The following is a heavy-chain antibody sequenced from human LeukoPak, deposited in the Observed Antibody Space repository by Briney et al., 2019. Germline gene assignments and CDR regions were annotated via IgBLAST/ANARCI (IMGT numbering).Heavy chain of an antibody. CDR2: ISHNGNT. V-gene: IGHV4/OR15-8*02. CDR1: GGSISSSNW. Sequence: PSETLSLTCAVFGGSISSSNWWSWVRQAPGKGLEWIGEISHNGNTNFNPSLKSRLTISVDKSKNQFSLKLSSVTAADTAVYYCARGGLNFGGNWGQGVLATVSS. D-gene: IGHD1-14*01. J-gene: IGHJ4*02. CDR3: ARGGLNFGGN.